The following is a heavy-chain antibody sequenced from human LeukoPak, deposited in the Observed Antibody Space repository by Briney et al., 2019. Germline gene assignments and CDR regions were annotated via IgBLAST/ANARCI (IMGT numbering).Heavy chain of an antibody. CDR3: AKASGRGAAEPIDY. V-gene: IGHV3-30*18. CDR1: GFTFSSYG. CDR2: ISYDGSNK. J-gene: IGHJ4*02. D-gene: IGHD6-13*01. Sequence: GSLRLSCAASGFTFSSYGMHWVRQAPGKGLEWVAVISYDGSNKYYADSVKGRFTISRDNSKNTLYLQMNGLSAEDTAVYYCAKASGRGAAEPIDYWGQGALVTVSS.